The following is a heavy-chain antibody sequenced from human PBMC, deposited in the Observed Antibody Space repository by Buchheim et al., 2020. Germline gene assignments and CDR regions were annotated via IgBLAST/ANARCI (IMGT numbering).Heavy chain of an antibody. Sequence: QVQLVQSGAEVKKPGASVKVSCKASGYTFTDYYIHWVRQAPGLGLEWMGWISPNSGGTNYAQKFQGRVTLTRDTSISTAYMELIRLRSDDPAVYFCARRSTMGDYDFDYWGRGTL. D-gene: IGHD3-16*01. CDR2: ISPNSGGT. V-gene: IGHV1-2*02. CDR1: GYTFTDYY. J-gene: IGHJ4*02. CDR3: ARRSTMGDYDFDY.